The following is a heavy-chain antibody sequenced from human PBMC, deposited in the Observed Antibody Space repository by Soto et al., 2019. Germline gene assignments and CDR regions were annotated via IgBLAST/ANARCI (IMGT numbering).Heavy chain of an antibody. Sequence: QVQLVQSGAEVKKPGASVKVSCKASGYTFTGYYMHWVRQAPGQGLEWMGWINPNSGGTNYAQKFQGRVTMTRDTSISTAYMELSRLRSDDTAVYYCARSYCGGDCYFWFDPWGQGTLVTVSS. CDR3: ARSYCGGDCYFWFDP. CDR1: GYTFTGYY. D-gene: IGHD2-21*02. J-gene: IGHJ5*02. CDR2: INPNSGGT. V-gene: IGHV1-2*02.